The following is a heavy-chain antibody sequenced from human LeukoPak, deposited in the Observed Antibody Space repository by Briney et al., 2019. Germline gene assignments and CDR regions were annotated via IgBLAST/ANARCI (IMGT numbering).Heavy chain of an antibody. J-gene: IGHJ6*04. D-gene: IGHD2-2*01. CDR2: MNPNSGNT. V-gene: IGHV1-8*03. Sequence: GASVKVSYKASGYTFTSYDINWVRQATGQGLEWMGWMNPNSGNTGYAQKFQGRVTITRNTSISTAYKELSSLRSEATAVYYCARGLLGYCSSTSCPPGDVWGKGTTVTVSS. CDR3: ARGLLGYCSSTSCPPGDV. CDR1: GYTFTSYD.